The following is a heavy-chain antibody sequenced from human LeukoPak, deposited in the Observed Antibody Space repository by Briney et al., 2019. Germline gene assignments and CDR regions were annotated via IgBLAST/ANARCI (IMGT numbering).Heavy chain of an antibody. CDR2: IIPIFGTA. Sequence: GSSVMVSCKASGGTFSSYATSWVRQAPGQGLEWMGGIIPIFGTANYAQKFQGRVTITTDESTSTAYMELSSLRSEDTAVYYCASSGVGATAGYFDYWGQGTLVTVSS. D-gene: IGHD1-26*01. J-gene: IGHJ4*02. CDR3: ASSGVGATAGYFDY. V-gene: IGHV1-69*05. CDR1: GGTFSSYA.